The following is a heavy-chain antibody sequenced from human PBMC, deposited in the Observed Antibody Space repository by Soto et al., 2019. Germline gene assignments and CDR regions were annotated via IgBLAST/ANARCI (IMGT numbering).Heavy chain of an antibody. Sequence: SVKVSCKASGGTFSSYTISWVRQAPGQGLEWMGRIIPILGIANYAQKFQGRVTITADKSTSTAYMELSSLRSEDTAVYYCAREDFYNWNLGRFDPWGQGTLVTVSS. V-gene: IGHV1-69*04. CDR3: AREDFYNWNLGRFDP. J-gene: IGHJ5*02. CDR1: GGTFSSYT. D-gene: IGHD1-7*01. CDR2: IIPILGIA.